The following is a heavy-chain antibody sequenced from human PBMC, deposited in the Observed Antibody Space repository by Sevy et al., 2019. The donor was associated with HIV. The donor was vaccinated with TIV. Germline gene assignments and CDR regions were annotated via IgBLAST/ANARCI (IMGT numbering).Heavy chain of an antibody. V-gene: IGHV3-11*06. J-gene: IGHJ4*02. Sequence: GESLRLSCAASGFTFSDYYMSWIRQAPGKGLEWVSYMSSGTSYTNYADSVKGRFTISRDNAKNSLYLQMNSLRAEDTAVYYCARDRRNYGGQYFDYWGQGTLVTVSS. D-gene: IGHD1-7*01. CDR2: MSSGTSYT. CDR3: ARDRRNYGGQYFDY. CDR1: GFTFSDYY.